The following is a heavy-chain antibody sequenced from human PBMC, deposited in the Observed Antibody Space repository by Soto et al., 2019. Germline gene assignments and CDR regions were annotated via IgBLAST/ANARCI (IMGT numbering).Heavy chain of an antibody. CDR1: GFTFSNAW. J-gene: IGHJ6*02. V-gene: IGHV3-15*07. D-gene: IGHD3-22*01. CDR3: TSPSSGYYYYYYGMDV. Sequence: EVQLVESGGGLVKPGGSLRLSCAASGFTFSNAWMNWVRQAPGKGLEWVGRIKSKTDGGTTDYAAPVKGRFTISRDDSKNTLYLQMNSLKTEDTAVYYCTSPSSGYYYYYYGMDVWGPGTTGTVSS. CDR2: IKSKTDGGTT.